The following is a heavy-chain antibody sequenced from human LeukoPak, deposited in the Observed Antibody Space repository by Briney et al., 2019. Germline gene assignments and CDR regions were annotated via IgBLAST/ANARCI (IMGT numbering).Heavy chain of an antibody. J-gene: IGHJ5*02. V-gene: IGHV4-34*01. CDR2: INHSGST. Sequence: SETLSLTCAVYGGSFSGYYWSWIRQPPGKGLEWIGEINHSGSTNYNPSPKSRVTISLDTSKNQFSLKLSSVTAADTAVYYCARGRRDSSSWYRKWFDPWGQGTLVTVSS. D-gene: IGHD6-13*01. CDR3: ARGRRDSSSWYRKWFDP. CDR1: GGSFSGYY.